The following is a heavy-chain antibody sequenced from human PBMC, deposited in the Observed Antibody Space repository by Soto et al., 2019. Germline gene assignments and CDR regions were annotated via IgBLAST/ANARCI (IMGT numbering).Heavy chain of an antibody. J-gene: IGHJ6*02. V-gene: IGHV4-39*01. CDR2: ISYSGRI. CDR1: GGSINTDPYF. CDR3: ARHDRIAKLQNGMGL. Sequence: PSETLSLTCTVSGGSINTDPYFWGWIRQPPGKGPEWIGSISYSGRIHDNPSLTSRLTMSVDTSKSQFSLSLSSVTAADTAVYYRARHDRIAKLQNGMGLWGQGTMVTVSS.